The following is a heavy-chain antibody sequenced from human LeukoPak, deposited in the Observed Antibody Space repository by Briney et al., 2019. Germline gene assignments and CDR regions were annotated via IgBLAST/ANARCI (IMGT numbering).Heavy chain of an antibody. CDR3: AREGTAAAGDAFDI. D-gene: IGHD6-13*01. CDR1: GFTFSSYA. Sequence: PGGSLRLSCAASGFTFSSYAMHWVRQAPGKGLEWVAVISYDGSNKYYADSVKGRFTISRDNSKNTLYLQMNSLRAEDTAVYYCAREGTAAAGDAFDIWGQGTMVTVSS. V-gene: IGHV3-30-3*01. J-gene: IGHJ3*02. CDR2: ISYDGSNK.